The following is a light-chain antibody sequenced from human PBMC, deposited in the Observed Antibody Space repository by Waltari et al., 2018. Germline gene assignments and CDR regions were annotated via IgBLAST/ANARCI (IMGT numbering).Light chain of an antibody. CDR3: QQYAFSPLT. CDR1: QSVPRNY. J-gene: IGKJ4*01. V-gene: IGKV3-20*01. Sequence: EIVLTQFPGTLSLSPGEGASLSCRASQSVPRNYLAWYQQKPGQAPRLLIYDASRTATGTPARFAGSGSGTDFTLTISRLEPEDFAVYYCQQYAFSPLTFGGGTKVEIK. CDR2: DAS.